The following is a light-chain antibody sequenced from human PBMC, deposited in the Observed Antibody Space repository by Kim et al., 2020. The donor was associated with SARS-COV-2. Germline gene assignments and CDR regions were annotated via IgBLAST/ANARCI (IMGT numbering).Light chain of an antibody. V-gene: IGLV1-40*01. CDR2: NNN. CDR3: QSYDSSLTARV. Sequence: QSVLTQPPSVSGAPGQRVTISCTGSSSNIGAGYVVHWYQQLPGTAPKVIIYNNNNRPSGVPGRFSCSKSGTSSSLAITGLQAEDEADYYCQSYDSSLTARVFGGGTQLTVL. CDR1: SSNIGAGYV. J-gene: IGLJ3*02.